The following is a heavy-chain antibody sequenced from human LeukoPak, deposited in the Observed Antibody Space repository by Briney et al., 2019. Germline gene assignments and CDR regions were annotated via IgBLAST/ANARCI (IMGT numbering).Heavy chain of an antibody. CDR3: ARADGSSWSLDY. CDR1: GFTFSSYA. Sequence: GGSRRLSCAASGFTFSSYAMHWVRQAPGRGLEWVAVISYDGSNKYYADSVKGRFTISRDNSKNTLYLQMNSLRAEDTAVYYCARADGSSWSLDYWGQGTLVTVSS. D-gene: IGHD6-13*01. CDR2: ISYDGSNK. J-gene: IGHJ4*02. V-gene: IGHV3-30*04.